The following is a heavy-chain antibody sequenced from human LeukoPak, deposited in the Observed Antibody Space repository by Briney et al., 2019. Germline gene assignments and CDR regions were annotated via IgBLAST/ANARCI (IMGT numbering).Heavy chain of an antibody. CDR3: ARDRRSTKVVTNFDY. J-gene: IGHJ4*02. Sequence: SVKVSCKASGGTFSSYAISWVRQAPGQGVEWMGRIIPILGIANYAQKFQGRVTITADKSTSTAYMELSSLRSEDTAVYYCARDRRSTKVVTNFDYWGQGTLVTVSS. CDR1: GGTFSSYA. D-gene: IGHD4-17*01. CDR2: IIPILGIA. V-gene: IGHV1-69*04.